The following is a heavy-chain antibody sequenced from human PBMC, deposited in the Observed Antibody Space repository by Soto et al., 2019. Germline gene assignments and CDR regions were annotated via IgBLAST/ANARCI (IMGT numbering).Heavy chain of an antibody. CDR2: IYYSGST. D-gene: IGHD5-12*01. V-gene: IGHV4-59*12. Sequence: PSETLSLTCTVSGGSISSYYWSWIRQPPGKGLEWIGYIYYSGSTYYNPSLKSRVTISVDTSKNQFSLKLSSVTAADTAVYYCARDPVGMATSRSYGMDVWGQGTTVTVSS. CDR3: ARDPVGMATSRSYGMDV. CDR1: GGSISSYY. J-gene: IGHJ6*02.